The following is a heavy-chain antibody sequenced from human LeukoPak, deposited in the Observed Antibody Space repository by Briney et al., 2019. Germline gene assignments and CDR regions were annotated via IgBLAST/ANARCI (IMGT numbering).Heavy chain of an antibody. Sequence: ASVKVSCKASGYTFTSYDINWVRQATGQGLEWMGWMNPNSGNTGYAQKFQGRVTMTRNTSISTAYMELSSLRSEDTAVYYCARAPPDYGERGWGFDYWGPGTLVTVSS. V-gene: IGHV1-8*01. D-gene: IGHD4-17*01. CDR1: GYTFTSYD. CDR2: MNPNSGNT. J-gene: IGHJ4*02. CDR3: ARAPPDYGERGWGFDY.